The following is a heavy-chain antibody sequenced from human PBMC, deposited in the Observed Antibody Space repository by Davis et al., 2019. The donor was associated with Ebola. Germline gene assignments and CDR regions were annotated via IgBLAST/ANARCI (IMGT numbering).Heavy chain of an antibody. CDR2: MNPNSGNT. J-gene: IGHJ6*02. V-gene: IGHV1-8*01. D-gene: IGHD2-15*01. CDR3: ARSLRKRNIVVVVYYYGMDV. CDR1: GYTFTSYD. Sequence: AALVKVSCKASGYTFTSYDINWVRQATGQGLEWMGWMNPNSGNTGYAQKFQGRVTMTRNTSISTAYMELSSLRSEDTAVYYCARSLRKRNIVVVVYYYGMDVWGQGTTVTVSS.